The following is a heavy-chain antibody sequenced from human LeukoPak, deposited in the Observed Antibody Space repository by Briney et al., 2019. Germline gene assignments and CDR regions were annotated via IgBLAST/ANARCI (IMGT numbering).Heavy chain of an antibody. Sequence: SETLSLTCTVSGGSISSSSYYWGWIRQPPGKGLEWIGSIYYSGSTYYNPSLKSRVTISVDTSKNQFSLKLSSVTAADTAVYYCATASTSFRVFDYWGQGTLVTVSS. D-gene: IGHD2-2*01. J-gene: IGHJ4*02. CDR2: IYYSGST. CDR3: ATASTSFRVFDY. CDR1: GGSISSSSYY. V-gene: IGHV4-39*07.